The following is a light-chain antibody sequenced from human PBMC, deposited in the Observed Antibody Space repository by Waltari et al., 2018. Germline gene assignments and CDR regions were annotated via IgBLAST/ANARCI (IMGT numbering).Light chain of an antibody. CDR1: SSHVWSYDV. V-gene: IGLV2-23*02. Sequence: HSALTQHPSVSGSPGQSITTPCAGTSSHVWSYDVLSWYQQHPGKAPNLMIYGLYKRPSGVSNRFSGSKSGNTASLTISGLQAEDEADYYCCSYAGSSTFTFGGGTKLTVL. CDR2: GLY. CDR3: CSYAGSSTFT. J-gene: IGLJ2*01.